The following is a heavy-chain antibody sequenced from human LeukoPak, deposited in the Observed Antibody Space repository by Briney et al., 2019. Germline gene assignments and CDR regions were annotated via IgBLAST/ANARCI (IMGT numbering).Heavy chain of an antibody. V-gene: IGHV3-30*02. CDR1: GFTFSSYG. CDR3: ASNGDYYDSSGYYYCYYMDV. CDR2: IRYDGSNK. J-gene: IGHJ6*03. D-gene: IGHD3-22*01. Sequence: PGGSLRLSCAASGFTFSSYGMHWVRQAPGKGLEWVAFIRYDGSNKYYADSVKGRFTISRDNSKNTLYLQMNSLRAEDTAVYYCASNGDYYDSSGYYYCYYMDVWGKGTTVTVSS.